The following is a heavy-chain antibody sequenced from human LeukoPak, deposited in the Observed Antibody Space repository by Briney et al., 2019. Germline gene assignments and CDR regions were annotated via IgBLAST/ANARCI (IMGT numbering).Heavy chain of an antibody. J-gene: IGHJ4*02. V-gene: IGHV3-20*04. CDR1: GFTFDDYG. CDR2: INWNGGST. CDR3: AKDDYGSAFDY. D-gene: IGHD4-17*01. Sequence: GGSLRLSRAASGFTFDDYGMSWVRQPPGKGLEWVSGINWNGGSTGYADSVKGRFTISRGNAKNSLYLQMNSLRAEDTAVYYCAKDDYGSAFDYWGQGTLVTVSS.